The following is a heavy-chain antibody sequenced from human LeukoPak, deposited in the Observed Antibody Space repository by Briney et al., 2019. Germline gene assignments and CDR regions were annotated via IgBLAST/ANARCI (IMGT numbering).Heavy chain of an antibody. J-gene: IGHJ4*02. CDR2: INPNSGGT. CDR3: ARKGEDYGDYDY. V-gene: IGHV1-2*02. Sequence: ASVKVSCKASGYTFTGYYMHWVRQAPGQGLEWMGWINPNSGGTHYAQKFQGRVTVTRDTSISTTYMDLSRLRSDETAVYYCARKGEDYGDYDYWGQGTLVTVSS. CDR1: GYTFTGYY. D-gene: IGHD4-17*01.